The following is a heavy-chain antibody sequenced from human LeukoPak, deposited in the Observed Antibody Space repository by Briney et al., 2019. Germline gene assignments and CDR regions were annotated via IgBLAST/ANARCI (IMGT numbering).Heavy chain of an antibody. V-gene: IGHV1-2*02. CDR1: GYTFTGYY. CDR2: INPNSGGT. J-gene: IGHJ5*02. CDR3: ARRYGGGSYYWFDP. D-gene: IGHD1-26*01. Sequence: GASVKVSCKASGYTFTGYYMHWVRQAPGQGLEWMGWINPNSGGTNYAQKFQGRVTMTRDTSISTAYMELSRLRSDGTAVYYCARRYGGGSYYWFDPWGQGTLVTVSS.